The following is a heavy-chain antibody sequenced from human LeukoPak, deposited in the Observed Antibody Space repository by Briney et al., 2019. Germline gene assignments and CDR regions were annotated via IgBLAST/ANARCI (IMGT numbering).Heavy chain of an antibody. CDR1: GGSISSYY. V-gene: IGHV4-59*08. Sequence: SETLSLTCTVSGGSISSYYWGWLRQPPGKGLEWIGYLYYSGSTTYNPSLKSRVTISLDTSKNQFSLKLSSVTAADTAVYYCARYSYGGFYFDYWGQGTLVTVSS. D-gene: IGHD5-18*01. CDR2: LYYSGST. CDR3: ARYSYGGFYFDY. J-gene: IGHJ4*02.